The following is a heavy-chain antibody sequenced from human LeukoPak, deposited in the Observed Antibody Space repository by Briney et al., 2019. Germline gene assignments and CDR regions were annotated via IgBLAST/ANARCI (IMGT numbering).Heavy chain of an antibody. CDR1: GFTFSSYA. V-gene: IGHV3-64*01. D-gene: IGHD6-13*01. CDR3: ARVVGSSWYDY. J-gene: IGHJ4*02. CDR2: ISSNGGST. Sequence: GGSLRLSCAASGFTFSSYAMHWVRQAPGKGLEYVSAISSNGGSTYYANSVKGRFTISRDNSKNTLYLQMGSLRAEDMAVYYCARVVGSSWYDYWGQGTLVTVSS.